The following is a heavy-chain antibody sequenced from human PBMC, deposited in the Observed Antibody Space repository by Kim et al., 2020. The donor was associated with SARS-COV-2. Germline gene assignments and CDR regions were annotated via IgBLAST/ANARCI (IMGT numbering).Heavy chain of an antibody. D-gene: IGHD6-19*01. J-gene: IGHJ4*02. Sequence: GGSLRLSCAASGFTFSSYAMSWVRQAPGQGLEWVSSIGRTGDITYYADSVKGRFTISRDYSKNTLYLQMNSLRAEDTAVYYCAKYDGSGWNPFDYWGQGTLVTVSS. CDR2: IGRTGDIT. V-gene: IGHV3-23*01. CDR3: AKYDGSGWNPFDY. CDR1: GFTFSSYA.